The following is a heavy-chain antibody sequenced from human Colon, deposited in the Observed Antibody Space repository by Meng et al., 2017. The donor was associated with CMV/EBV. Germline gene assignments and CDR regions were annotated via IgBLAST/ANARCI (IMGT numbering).Heavy chain of an antibody. CDR3: VRGGYSGTQTGGVQEY. CDR1: GGSIITSY. Sequence: QVDLPGPGPGLVKPSASLSLPCTVPGGSIITSYWSWIRQPAGEGLEWLGRISTNRNTDYNPSLNSRATIWLDTSNNQFSLKLTSVTAADTAVYYCVRGGYSGTQTGGVQEYWGQGTLVTVSS. CDR2: ISTNRNT. V-gene: IGHV4-4*07. J-gene: IGHJ4*02. D-gene: IGHD5-12*01.